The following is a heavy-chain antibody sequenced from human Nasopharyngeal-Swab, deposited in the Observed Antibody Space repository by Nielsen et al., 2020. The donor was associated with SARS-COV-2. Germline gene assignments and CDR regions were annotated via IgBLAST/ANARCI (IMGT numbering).Heavy chain of an antibody. CDR1: GFTFSSYW. J-gene: IGHJ4*02. D-gene: IGHD3/OR15-3a*01. CDR2: ISGSGGST. Sequence: GESLKISCAASGFTFSSYWMSWVRQAPGKGLEWVSTISGSGGSTYYADSVKGRFTISRDSSKNTLYLQMNSLRAEDTAIYYCANPLRGLVPSYWGQGTLVTVSS. V-gene: IGHV3-23*01. CDR3: ANPLRGLVPSY.